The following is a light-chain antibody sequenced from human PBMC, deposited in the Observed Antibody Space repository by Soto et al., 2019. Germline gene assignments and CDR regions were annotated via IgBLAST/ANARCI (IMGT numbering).Light chain of an antibody. CDR3: QQYVTSPRT. Sequence: EVVLTQSPDTLSLSPGETATLSCRSSQSLRPTYVAWYQQRPGQAPRLIIYGASFRATGIPARFSGRGSGTDFTLSISRLEPEDFAVYYCQQYVTSPRTLGQGTKVDIK. V-gene: IGKV3-20*01. CDR2: GAS. CDR1: QSLRPTY. J-gene: IGKJ1*01.